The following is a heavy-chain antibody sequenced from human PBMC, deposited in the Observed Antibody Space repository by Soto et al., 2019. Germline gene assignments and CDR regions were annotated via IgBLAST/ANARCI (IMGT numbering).Heavy chain of an antibody. CDR3: ARDPRGYSYGSTYYFDY. Sequence: GGSLRLSCAASGFTFNTYNMNWVRQAPGKGLEWVSYISASSSTIYYAHSVKGRFTISRDNAKNSLNLQMNSLRDEDTAVYYCARDPRGYSYGSTYYFDYWGQGTLVTVSS. V-gene: IGHV3-48*02. CDR2: ISASSSTI. D-gene: IGHD5-18*01. J-gene: IGHJ4*02. CDR1: GFTFNTYN.